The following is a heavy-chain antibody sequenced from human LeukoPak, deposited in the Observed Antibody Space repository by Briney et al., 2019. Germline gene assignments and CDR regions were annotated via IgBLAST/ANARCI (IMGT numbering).Heavy chain of an antibody. V-gene: IGHV3-66*01. CDR3: ASRPHGDYPYLDY. Sequence: PGGSLRLSCAASGFTVNNKYMTWVRQAPGKGLEWVSLIYTGGTTYYADSVKGRFTISRDNSKNTLYLQMNSLRDEDTAVYYCASRPHGDYPYLDYWGPGTLVTVSS. CDR1: GFTVNNKY. J-gene: IGHJ4*02. D-gene: IGHD4-17*01. CDR2: IYTGGTT.